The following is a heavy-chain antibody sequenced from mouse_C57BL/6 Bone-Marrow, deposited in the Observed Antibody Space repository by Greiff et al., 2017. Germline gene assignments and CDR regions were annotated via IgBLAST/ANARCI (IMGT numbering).Heavy chain of an antibody. J-gene: IGHJ2*01. V-gene: IGHV5-15*01. CDR1: GFTFTDYG. Sequence: EVKLVESGGGLVQPGGSLKLSCAASGFTFTDYGMAWVRQAPRKGPEWVAFISNLAYSIYYADTVTGQFTISRENAKISLYLEMSSRRSEATAIYYYARGGAGYFDDWGQGTTLTVSS. CDR3: ARGGAGYFDD. CDR2: ISNLAYSI.